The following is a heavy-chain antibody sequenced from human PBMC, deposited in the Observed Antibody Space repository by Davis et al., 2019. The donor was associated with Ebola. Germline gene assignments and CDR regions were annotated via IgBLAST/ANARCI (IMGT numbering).Heavy chain of an antibody. CDR3: ARGVGATTGWFDP. CDR2: INHSGST. J-gene: IGHJ5*02. D-gene: IGHD1-26*01. CDR1: GGSFSGYY. Sequence: MPSETLSLTCAVYGGSFSGYYWSWIRQPPGKGLEWIGEINHSGSTNYNPSLKSRVTISVDKSKNQFSLKLSSVTAADTAVYYCARGVGATTGWFDPWGQGTLVTVSS. V-gene: IGHV4-34*01.